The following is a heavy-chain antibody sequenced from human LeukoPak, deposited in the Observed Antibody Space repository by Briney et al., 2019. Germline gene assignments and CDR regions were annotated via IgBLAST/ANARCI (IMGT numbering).Heavy chain of an antibody. J-gene: IGHJ4*02. CDR2: FSSSSSTI. CDR3: AKDPDPDSGYDLNYFDY. Sequence: GGSLRLSCAASGFTFSSYSMNWVRQAPGKGLEGVSYFSSSSSTIYYADSVKGRFTISRDNSKNTLYLQMNSLRAEDTAVYYCAKDPDPDSGYDLNYFDYWGQGTLVTVSS. D-gene: IGHD5-12*01. V-gene: IGHV3-48*01. CDR1: GFTFSSYS.